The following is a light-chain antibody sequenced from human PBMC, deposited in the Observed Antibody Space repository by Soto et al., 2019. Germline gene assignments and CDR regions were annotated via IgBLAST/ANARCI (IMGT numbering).Light chain of an antibody. J-gene: IGKJ4*01. CDR1: QSVTSNY. Sequence: EIVLTQSPGTLSLSPGERATLSCRASQSVTSNYLAWYQRKPGQSPRLLVYGASSRATGIPDRFSGSGSGTDFSLTIRRLEPEDLAVYYCQQYGDSLLAFGGGTRVE. V-gene: IGKV3-20*01. CDR2: GAS. CDR3: QQYGDSLLA.